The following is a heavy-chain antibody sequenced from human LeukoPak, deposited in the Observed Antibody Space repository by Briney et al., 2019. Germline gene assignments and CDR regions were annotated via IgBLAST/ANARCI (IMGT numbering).Heavy chain of an antibody. Sequence: GASVKVSCKASGYTFTSYAMHWVRQAPGQRLEWMGWINAGNGNTKYSQEFQGRVTITRDTSASTAYMELSSLRSEDMAVYYCARGGDFWSGYHNFDYWGQGTLVTVSS. J-gene: IGHJ4*02. V-gene: IGHV1-3*03. CDR2: INAGNGNT. CDR3: ARGGDFWSGYHNFDY. CDR1: GYTFTSYA. D-gene: IGHD3-3*01.